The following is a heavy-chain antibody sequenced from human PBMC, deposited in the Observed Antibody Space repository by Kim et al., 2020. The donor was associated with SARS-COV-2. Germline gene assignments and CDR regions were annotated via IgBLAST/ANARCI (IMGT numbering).Heavy chain of an antibody. D-gene: IGHD3-10*01. V-gene: IGHV4-31*03. Sequence: SETLSLTCTVSGGSISSGGYYWSWIRQHPGKGLEWIGYIYYSGSTYYNPSLKSRVTISVDTSKNQFSLKLSSVTAADTAVYYCARGFRYYYGSGSYYDAVDIWGQGTMVTVSS. CDR2: IYYSGST. CDR3: ARGFRYYYGSGSYYDAVDI. J-gene: IGHJ3*02. CDR1: GGSISSGGYY.